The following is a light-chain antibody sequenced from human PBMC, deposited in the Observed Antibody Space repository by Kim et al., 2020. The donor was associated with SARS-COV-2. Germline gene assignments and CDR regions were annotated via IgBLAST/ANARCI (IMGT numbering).Light chain of an antibody. CDR2: YDS. CDR1: NLGSRR. V-gene: IGLV3-21*04. CDR3: QVWDSSGDHWV. Sequence: APGKTARITCGGDNLGSRRVHWYQQKPGQAPVLVIYYDSDRPSGIPERFSASNSGNTATLTISRVEAGDEADYYCQVWDSSGDHWVFGGGTKVTVL. J-gene: IGLJ3*02.